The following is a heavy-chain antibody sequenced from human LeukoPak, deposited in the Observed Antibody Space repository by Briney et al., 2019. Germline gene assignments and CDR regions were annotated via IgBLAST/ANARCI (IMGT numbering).Heavy chain of an antibody. CDR3: ARERLRLGELSLSFGLDY. J-gene: IGHJ4*02. D-gene: IGHD3-16*02. CDR2: IYYSGST. Sequence: SETLSLTCTVSGGSISSSSYYWGWIRQPPGKGLEWIGSIYYSGSTYYNPSLKSRVTISVDTSKNQFSLKLSSVTAADTAVYYCARERLRLGELSLSFGLDYRGQGTLVTVSS. CDR1: GGSISSSSYY. V-gene: IGHV4-39*01.